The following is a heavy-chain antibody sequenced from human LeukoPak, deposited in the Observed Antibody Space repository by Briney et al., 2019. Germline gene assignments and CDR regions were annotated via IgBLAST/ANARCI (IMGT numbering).Heavy chain of an antibody. CDR2: TYYRSKWSF. J-gene: IGHJ4*02. CDR1: RDSLFTDSVA. CDR3: ARGKYTSFDN. D-gene: IGHD2-2*01. V-gene: IGHV6-1*01. Sequence: SQTLSLTCAISRDSLFTDSVAWHWIRQSPSRGLEWLGRTYYRSKWSFDYAVSVKSRITINADTSKNQFSLQLNFVTPEDTAMYYCARGKYTSFDNWGQGILVTVSS.